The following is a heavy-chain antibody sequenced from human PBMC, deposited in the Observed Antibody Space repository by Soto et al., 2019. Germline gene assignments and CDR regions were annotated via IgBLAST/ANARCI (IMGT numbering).Heavy chain of an antibody. CDR2: ISSSSNYI. CDR1: GFTFTSYT. J-gene: IGHJ4*02. V-gene: IGHV3-21*01. CDR3: ARVLNYYDSSGYHSTEGAH. Sequence: EVQLVESGGGLVKPGGSLILSCAASGFTFTSYTMNWVRQAPGKGLVWVSSISSSSNYIYYADSVKGRFTISRDNAKNSLYLQFNSLRAEDTAVYYCARVLNYYDSSGYHSTEGAHWGQGTLVTVSS. D-gene: IGHD3-22*01.